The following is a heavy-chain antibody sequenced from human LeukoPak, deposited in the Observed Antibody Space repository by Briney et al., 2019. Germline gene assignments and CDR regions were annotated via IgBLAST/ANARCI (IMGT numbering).Heavy chain of an antibody. V-gene: IGHV1-18*01. CDR1: GYTFTTYG. D-gene: IGHD6-25*01. Sequence: ASVKVSCKASGYTFTTYGFSWARQAPGQGLEWMGWISSYNGGADYAQKLQGRVTMTTDTSTSTTYMELRSLRSDDTAVYYCARQKKQTTAIDYWGQGTLVTVSS. CDR2: ISSYNGGA. J-gene: IGHJ4*02. CDR3: ARQKKQTTAIDY.